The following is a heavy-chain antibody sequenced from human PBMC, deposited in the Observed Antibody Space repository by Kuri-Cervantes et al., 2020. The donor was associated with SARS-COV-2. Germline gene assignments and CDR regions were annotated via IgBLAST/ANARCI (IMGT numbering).Heavy chain of an antibody. CDR2: MNPSSGDT. V-gene: IGHV1-8*02. D-gene: IGHD3-3*01. CDR1: GGTFSSYA. CDR3: AITYYDLLSGYYQDK. J-gene: IGHJ4*02. Sequence: ASVKVSCKASGGTFSSYAISWVRQAPGQGLEWMGWMNPSSGDTKIAQKFQGRVTMTRDTSISTAYMELSSLRSGDTAVYYCAITYYDLLSGYYQDKWGQGTLVTVSS.